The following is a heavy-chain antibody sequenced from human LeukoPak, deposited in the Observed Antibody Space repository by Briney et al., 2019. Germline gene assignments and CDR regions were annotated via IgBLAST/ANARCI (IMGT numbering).Heavy chain of an antibody. V-gene: IGHV3-23*01. CDR3: AELGMIGGV. CDR2: LSGSGDTT. Sequence: PGGSLRLSCAASGFSFRNYGMSWVRQAPGKGLEWVSALSGSGDTTYYGDSERGRFTISRDNSKNTLYLQMNSLRAEDTAVYYCAELGMIGGVWGKGTTVTISS. J-gene: IGHJ6*04. CDR1: GFSFRNYG. D-gene: IGHD3-10*02.